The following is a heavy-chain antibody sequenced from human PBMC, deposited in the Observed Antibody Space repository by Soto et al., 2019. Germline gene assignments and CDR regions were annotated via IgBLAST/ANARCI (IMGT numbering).Heavy chain of an antibody. V-gene: IGHV4-34*01. Sequence: SETLSLTCAVYVGSFSGYYWSWIRQPPGKGLEWIGEINHSGSTNYNPSLKSRVTISVDTSKNQFSLKLSSVTAADTAVYYCARGESIAADTYYYYYMDVWGKGTTVTVSS. J-gene: IGHJ6*03. CDR1: VGSFSGYY. D-gene: IGHD6-6*01. CDR3: ARGESIAADTYYYYYMDV. CDR2: INHSGST.